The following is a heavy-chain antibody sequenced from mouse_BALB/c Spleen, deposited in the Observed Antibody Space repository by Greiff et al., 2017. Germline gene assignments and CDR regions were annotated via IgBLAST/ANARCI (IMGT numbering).Heavy chain of an antibody. D-gene: IGHD2-14*01. CDR2: ISSGGSYT. CDR3: ARNYRYDVAWFAY. J-gene: IGHJ3*01. Sequence: EVHLVESGGGLVKPGGSLKLSCAASGFTFSSYAMSWVRQTPEKRLEWVATISSGGSYTYYPDSVKGRFTISRDNAKNTLYLQMSSLRSEDTAMYYCARNYRYDVAWFAYWGQGTLVTVSA. CDR1: GFTFSSYA. V-gene: IGHV5-9-3*01.